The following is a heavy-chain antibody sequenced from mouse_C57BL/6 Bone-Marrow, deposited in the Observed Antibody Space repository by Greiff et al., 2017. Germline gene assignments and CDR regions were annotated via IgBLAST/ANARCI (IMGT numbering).Heavy chain of an antibody. CDR1: GFTFSSYA. Sequence: EVQLVESGGGLVKPGGSLKLSCAASGFTFSSYAMSWVRQTPEKRLEWVATISDGGSYTYYPDNVKGRFTISRDNAKNNLYLQMSHLKSEDTAMYYCARDRTLYAMDYWGQGTSVTVSS. CDR3: ARDRTLYAMDY. V-gene: IGHV5-4*01. J-gene: IGHJ4*01. CDR2: ISDGGSYT.